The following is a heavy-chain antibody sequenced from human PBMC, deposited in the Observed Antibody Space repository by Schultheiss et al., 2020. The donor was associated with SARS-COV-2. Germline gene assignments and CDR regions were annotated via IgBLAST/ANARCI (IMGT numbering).Heavy chain of an antibody. V-gene: IGHV1-69*04. CDR2: IIPIFGIA. Sequence: SVKVSCKASGGTFSSYAISWVRQAPRQGLEWMGRIIPIFGIANYAQKFQGRVTITADKSTSTAYMELRSLRSDDTAVYYCARGPQTFGPPLDYWGQGTLVTVSS. D-gene: IGHD3-10*01. J-gene: IGHJ4*02. CDR1: GGTFSSYA. CDR3: ARGPQTFGPPLDY.